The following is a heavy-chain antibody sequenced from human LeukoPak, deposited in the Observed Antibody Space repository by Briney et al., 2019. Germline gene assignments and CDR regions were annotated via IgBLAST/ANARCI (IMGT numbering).Heavy chain of an antibody. CDR1: GFTVSSNS. CDR2: IKKDGSQK. J-gene: IGHJ4*02. V-gene: IGHV3-7*01. D-gene: IGHD2-2*01. CDR3: ARIGYSSSCTDC. Sequence: GGSLRLSCTVSGFTVSSNSMSWVRQAPGKGLEWVANIKKDGSQKYYVDSLKGRFTISRDNAKNSVYLQMNSQRAGDTAVYYCARIGYSSSCTDCWGQGTLVTVSS.